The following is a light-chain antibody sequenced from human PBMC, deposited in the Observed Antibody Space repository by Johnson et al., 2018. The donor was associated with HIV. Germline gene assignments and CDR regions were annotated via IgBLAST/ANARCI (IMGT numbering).Light chain of an antibody. Sequence: QSVLTQPPSVSAAPGQKVTISCSGSSSNIGNNYVSWYQQLPGTAPKLHIYDNNKRPSGIPDRFSGSKSGTSATLGITGLQTGDEADYYCGTWDSSLSRIFGTGTKVTVL. V-gene: IGLV1-51*01. J-gene: IGLJ1*01. CDR1: SSNIGNNY. CDR2: DNN. CDR3: GTWDSSLSRI.